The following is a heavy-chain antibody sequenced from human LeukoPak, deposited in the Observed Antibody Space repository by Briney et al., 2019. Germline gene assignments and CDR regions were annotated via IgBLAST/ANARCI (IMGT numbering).Heavy chain of an antibody. CDR1: GFTFSSYA. J-gene: IGHJ3*02. CDR3: ARDGPGRYSSSWHGGAFDI. V-gene: IGHV3-64*01. Sequence: GGSLRLSCAASGFTFSSYAMHWVRQAPGKGLEYVSSISSYGGRTYYANSVKGRFTISRDNSKNTLYLQMNSLRVDDTAVYYCARDGPGRYSSSWHGGAFDIWGQGTMVTVSS. D-gene: IGHD6-13*01. CDR2: ISSYGGRT.